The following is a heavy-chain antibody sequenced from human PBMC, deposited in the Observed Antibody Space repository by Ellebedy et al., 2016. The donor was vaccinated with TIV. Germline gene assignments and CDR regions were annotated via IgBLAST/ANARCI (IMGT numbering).Heavy chain of an antibody. CDR3: ARPSAKGYSHGDFDY. J-gene: IGHJ4*02. Sequence: GESLKISCAASGFTFNDYYMYWIRQPPGKGLEWLSYISSSSTYTKYADSVKGRFTISRDNAKNSLFLQMNSLRAEDTAVYYCARPSAKGYSHGDFDYWGQGTLVTVSS. CDR1: GFTFNDYY. V-gene: IGHV3-11*06. D-gene: IGHD5-18*01. CDR2: ISSSSTYT.